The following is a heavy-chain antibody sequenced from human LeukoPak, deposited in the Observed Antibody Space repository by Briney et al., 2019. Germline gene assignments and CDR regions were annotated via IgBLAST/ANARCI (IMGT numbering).Heavy chain of an antibody. CDR3: ARDCEGSVFWSGYRYVDY. Sequence: VASVKVSCKASGYTFTGYYMHWVRQAPGQGLEWMRWINPNSGGTNYAQKFQGRVTMTRDTSISTAYMELSRLRYDDTAVYYCARDCEGSVFWSGYRYVDYWGQGTLVTVSS. CDR2: INPNSGGT. J-gene: IGHJ4*02. CDR1: GYTFTGYY. V-gene: IGHV1-2*02. D-gene: IGHD3-3*01.